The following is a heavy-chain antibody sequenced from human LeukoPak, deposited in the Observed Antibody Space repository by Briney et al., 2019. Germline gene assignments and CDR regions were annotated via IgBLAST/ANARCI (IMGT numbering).Heavy chain of an antibody. D-gene: IGHD4-11*01. CDR3: ARMATVPGPADY. CDR2: IFSNDEK. Sequence: SGPVLVKPTETLTLTCTVSGFSLSNARMGVSWIRQPPGKALEWLAHIFSNDEKSYSTSLKSRLTISKDTSKSQVVLTMTNMDPVDIATYYCARMATVPGPADYWGQGTLVTVSS. V-gene: IGHV2-26*01. J-gene: IGHJ4*02. CDR1: GFSLSNARMG.